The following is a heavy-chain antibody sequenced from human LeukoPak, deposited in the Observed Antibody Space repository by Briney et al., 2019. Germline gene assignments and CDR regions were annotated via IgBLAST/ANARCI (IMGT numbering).Heavy chain of an antibody. CDR2: IYTSGST. J-gene: IGHJ4*02. CDR3: ASLPKPTIAAPNDY. Sequence: SQTLSLTCTVSGGSTSSGSYYWSWIRQPAGKGLEWIGRIYTSGSTNCNPSLKSRVTISVDTSKNQFSLKLSSVTAADTAVYYCASLPKPTIAAPNDYWGQGTLVTVSS. D-gene: IGHD6-13*01. CDR1: GGSTSSGSYY. V-gene: IGHV4-61*02.